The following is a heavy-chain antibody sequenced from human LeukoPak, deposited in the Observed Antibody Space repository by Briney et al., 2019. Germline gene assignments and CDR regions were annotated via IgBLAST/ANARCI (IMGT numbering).Heavy chain of an antibody. V-gene: IGHV4-31*03. CDR2: IYYSGST. Sequence: PSETLSLTCTVSGGSISSGGYYWSWIRQHPGKGLGWIGYIYYSGSTYYNPSLKSRVTISVDTSKNQFSLKLSSVTAADTAVYYCARRCSSTSCYSDDYWGQGTLVTVSS. CDR3: ARRCSSTSCYSDDY. D-gene: IGHD2-2*01. CDR1: GGSISSGGYY. J-gene: IGHJ4*02.